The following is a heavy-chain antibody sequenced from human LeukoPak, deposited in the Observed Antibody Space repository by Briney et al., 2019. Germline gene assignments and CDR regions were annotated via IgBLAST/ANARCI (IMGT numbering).Heavy chain of an antibody. CDR3: SRGWIGTVRVYYYCMDV. J-gene: IGHJ6*02. V-gene: IGHV1-69*05. CDR1: GSTFSSYA. Sequence: SVNVCCNAAGSTFSSYAFSLIRHAPGQGHELMGRIIPICGTTNYSQKVQGRVTITTDESTSTTYMELSRLRSDDTAVDYCSRGWIGTVRVYYYCMDVWGQGTTVTVSS. CDR2: IIPICGTT. D-gene: IGHD3-10*01.